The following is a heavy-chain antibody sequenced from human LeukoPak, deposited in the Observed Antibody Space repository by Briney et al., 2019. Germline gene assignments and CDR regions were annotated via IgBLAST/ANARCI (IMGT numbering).Heavy chain of an antibody. D-gene: IGHD6-13*01. CDR3: ARAGYSSSWSIDY. V-gene: IGHV3-48*03. CDR1: GFTFSSYE. J-gene: IGHJ4*02. Sequence: GGSLRLSCAASGFTFSSYEMNWVRQAPGKGLEWVSYISSSGSTIYYAGSVKGRFTISRDNAKNSLYLQMNSLRAEDTAVYYCARAGYSSSWSIDYWGQGTLVTVSS. CDR2: ISSSGSTI.